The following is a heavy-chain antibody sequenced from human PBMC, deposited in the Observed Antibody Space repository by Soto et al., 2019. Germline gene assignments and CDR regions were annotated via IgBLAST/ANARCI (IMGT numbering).Heavy chain of an antibody. V-gene: IGHV3-33*01. Sequence: QVQLVESGGGVVQPGRSLRLSCAASGFTFSSHGMHWVRQAPGKGLEWVAVIWYDGSKKYYAGSVKGRFTISRDASKNTLYLEMNSLRAEDTAVYYCARDPASSMDVWGQGTTVIVSS. CDR2: IWYDGSKK. CDR3: ARDPASSMDV. J-gene: IGHJ6*02. CDR1: GFTFSSHG. D-gene: IGHD6-25*01.